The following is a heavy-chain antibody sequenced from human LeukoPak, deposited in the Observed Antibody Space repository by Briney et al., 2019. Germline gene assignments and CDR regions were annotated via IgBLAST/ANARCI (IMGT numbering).Heavy chain of an antibody. CDR3: AKDSPPIAAAGTLDY. Sequence: GGSLRLSCAGSGFTFSSYRMNWVRQAPGKGLEWVSSISSSSSYIYYADSVKGRFTISRDNSKNTLYLQMNSLRAEDTAVYYCAKDSPPIAAAGTLDYWGQGTLVTVSS. D-gene: IGHD6-13*01. J-gene: IGHJ4*02. CDR2: ISSSSSYI. V-gene: IGHV3-21*01. CDR1: GFTFSSYR.